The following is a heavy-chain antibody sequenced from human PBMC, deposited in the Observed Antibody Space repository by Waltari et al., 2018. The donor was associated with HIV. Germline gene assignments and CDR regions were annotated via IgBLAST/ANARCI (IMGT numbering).Heavy chain of an antibody. D-gene: IGHD6-25*01. CDR3: AREERQTAYYGMDV. CDR2: VNAGNGNT. CDR1: GYTFTNYA. J-gene: IGHJ6*02. V-gene: IGHV1-3*01. Sequence: QVQVVQSGAEVKKPGASVKVSCKASGYTFTNYAMHWERQAPGQRIEWMGWVNAGNGNTKYSQKFQGRVTFTRDTSASTAYMELSSLRSEDTAVYYCAREERQTAYYGMDVWGQGTTVTVSS.